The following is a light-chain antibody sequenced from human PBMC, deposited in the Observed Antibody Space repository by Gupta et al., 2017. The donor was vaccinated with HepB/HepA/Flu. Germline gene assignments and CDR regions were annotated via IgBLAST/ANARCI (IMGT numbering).Light chain of an antibody. Sequence: EIVMTQSPATLSVSPGERTTLSCRASQSVSSNLDWYQQKPGQAPRLIIYGASNRANGIPDRFSGSGAGTEFTLTSSSRQDEDFAVYYCQQDNNSCTFGGGTKVEIK. V-gene: IGKV3-15*01. CDR3: QQDNNSCT. J-gene: IGKJ4*01. CDR1: QSVSSN. CDR2: GAS.